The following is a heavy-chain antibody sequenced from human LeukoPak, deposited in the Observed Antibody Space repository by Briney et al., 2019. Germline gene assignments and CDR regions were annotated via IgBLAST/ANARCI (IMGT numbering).Heavy chain of an antibody. D-gene: IGHD6-19*01. Sequence: SQTLSLTCAISGDSVSNKSVIWNWVRQSPSRGLEWLGRTYYNSKWNKDYAVPMRGRISINPDTSKNHVSLQMNSVTPEDTAVYYCARGVAGKGAFDLWGRGTMVTVSS. CDR3: ARGVAGKGAFDL. J-gene: IGHJ3*01. CDR2: TYYNSKWNK. CDR1: GDSVSNKSVI. V-gene: IGHV6-1*01.